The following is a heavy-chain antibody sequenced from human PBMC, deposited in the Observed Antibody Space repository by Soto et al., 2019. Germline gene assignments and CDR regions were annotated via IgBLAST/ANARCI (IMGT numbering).Heavy chain of an antibody. J-gene: IGHJ4*02. CDR2: TSYDGNNE. CDR3: AKAKGVFNWATSYLDY. CDR1: GFTFSNYA. D-gene: IGHD1-1*01. Sequence: QVQLVESGGGVVQPGRSLRLSCAASGFTFSNYAMHWVRQAPGKGLEWVALTSYDGNNEYYTDSVKGRFTISRDNSKNMLLLQMSSPRPDDTDVYYCAKAKGVFNWATSYLDYWGQGALVTVSS. V-gene: IGHV3-30*18.